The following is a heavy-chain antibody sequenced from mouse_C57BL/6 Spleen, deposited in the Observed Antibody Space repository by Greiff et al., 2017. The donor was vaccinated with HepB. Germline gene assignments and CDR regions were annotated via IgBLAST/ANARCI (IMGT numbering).Heavy chain of an antibody. J-gene: IGHJ2*01. CDR2: IYPRSGNT. CDR1: GYTFTSYG. V-gene: IGHV1-81*01. CDR3: ATQGDGYDGYYFDY. D-gene: IGHD2-2*01. Sequence: VQRVESGAELARPGASVKLSCKASGYTFTSYGISWVKQRTGQGLEWIGEIYPRSGNTYYNEKFKGKATLTADKSSSTAYMELRSLTSEDSAVYFCATQGDGYDGYYFDYWGQGTTLTVSS.